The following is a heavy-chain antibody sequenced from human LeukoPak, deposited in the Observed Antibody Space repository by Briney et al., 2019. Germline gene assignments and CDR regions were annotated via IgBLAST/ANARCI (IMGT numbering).Heavy chain of an antibody. V-gene: IGHV3-21*01. CDR2: ISSSSSYI. J-gene: IGHJ4*02. CDR3: AIDSGYDSVDY. CDR1: GFTFSSYS. D-gene: IGHD5-12*01. Sequence: GGSLRLSXAASGFTFSSYSMNWIRQAPGKGLEWVSSISSSSSYIYYADSVKGRFTISRDNAKNSLYLQMNSLRAEDTAVYYCAIDSGYDSVDYWGQGTLVTVSS.